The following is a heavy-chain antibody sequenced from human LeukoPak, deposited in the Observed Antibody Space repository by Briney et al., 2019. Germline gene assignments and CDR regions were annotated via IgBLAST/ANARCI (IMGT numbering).Heavy chain of an antibody. V-gene: IGHV3-23*01. CDR1: GFTFSSYA. CDR3: AKGHGDYVNYYYYYMDV. J-gene: IGHJ6*03. CDR2: ISGSGGST. Sequence: PGGSLRLSCAASGFTFSSYAMSWVRQAPGKGLEWVSAISGSGGSTYYADSVKGRFTISRDNSKNTLYLQMNSLRAEDTAVYYCAKGHGDYVNYYYYYMDVWGKGTTVTVSS. D-gene: IGHD4-17*01.